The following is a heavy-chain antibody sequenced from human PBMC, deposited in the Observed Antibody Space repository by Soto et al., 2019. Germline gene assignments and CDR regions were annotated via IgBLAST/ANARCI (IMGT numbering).Heavy chain of an antibody. CDR2: ISGSGGST. CDR3: AKDLGDFWSGYYQGTDYFDY. Sequence: SLRLSCAASGFTFSSYAMSWVRQAPGKGLEWVSAISGSGGSTYYADSVKGRFTISRDNSKNTLYLQMNSLRAEDTAVYYCAKDLGDFWSGYYQGTDYFDYWGQGTLVTVSS. V-gene: IGHV3-23*01. J-gene: IGHJ4*02. CDR1: GFTFSSYA. D-gene: IGHD3-3*01.